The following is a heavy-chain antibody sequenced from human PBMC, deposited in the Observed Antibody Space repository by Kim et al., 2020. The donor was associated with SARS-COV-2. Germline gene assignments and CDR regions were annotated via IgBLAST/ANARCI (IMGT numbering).Heavy chain of an antibody. V-gene: IGHV4-34*01. CDR1: GGSFSGYY. CDR3: ARGRARRGGMDV. CDR2: INHSGST. D-gene: IGHD4-17*01. J-gene: IGHJ6*02. Sequence: SETLSLTCAVYGGSFSGYYWSWIRQPPGKGLEWIGEINHSGSTNYNPSIKSRVTISVDTSKNQFSLKLSSVTAADTAVYYCARGRARRGGMDVWGQGTT.